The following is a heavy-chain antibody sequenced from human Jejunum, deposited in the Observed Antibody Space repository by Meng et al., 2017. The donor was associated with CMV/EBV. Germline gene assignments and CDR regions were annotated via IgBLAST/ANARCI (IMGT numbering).Heavy chain of an antibody. CDR3: AKGVGYYFDY. D-gene: IGHD6-25*01. Sequence: LRLSCAASGCTFSNYVLRWVRQAPGKGLEWVSTVGVGGDTYYADSVKGRFTVSRDNSKSTLYLQMNSLRAEDTAVYYCAKGVGYYFDYWGQGTLVTVSS. CDR1: GCTFSNYV. J-gene: IGHJ4*02. V-gene: IGHV3-23*01. CDR2: VGVGGDT.